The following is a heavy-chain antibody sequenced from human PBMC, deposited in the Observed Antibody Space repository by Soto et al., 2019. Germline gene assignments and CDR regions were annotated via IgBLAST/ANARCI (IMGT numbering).Heavy chain of an antibody. J-gene: IGHJ4*02. CDR2: ISSSSSYI. D-gene: IGHD1-26*01. V-gene: IGHV3-21*01. CDR1: GFTFSSYS. CDR3: ARVTVGATKRPYDY. Sequence: PGGSLRLSCAASGFTFSSYSMNWVRQAPGKGLEWVSSISSSSSYIYYADSVKGRFTISRDNAKNSLYLQMNSLRAEDTAVYYCARVTVGATKRPYDYWGQGTLVTVSS.